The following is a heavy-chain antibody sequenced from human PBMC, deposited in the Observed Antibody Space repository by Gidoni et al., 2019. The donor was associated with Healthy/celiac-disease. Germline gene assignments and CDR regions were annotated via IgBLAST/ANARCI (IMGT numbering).Heavy chain of an antibody. D-gene: IGHD7-27*01. CDR2: INPNSGGT. CDR1: GYTFTGYY. V-gene: IGHV1-2*04. CDR3: AAGGAGDPSYYGMDV. J-gene: IGHJ6*02. Sequence: VQLVQSGAEVKKPGASVKVSCKASGYTFTGYYMHWVRQAPGQGLEWMGWINPNSGGTNYAQKFQGWVTMTRDTSISTAYMELSRLRSDDTAVYYCAAGGAGDPSYYGMDVWGQGTTVTVSS.